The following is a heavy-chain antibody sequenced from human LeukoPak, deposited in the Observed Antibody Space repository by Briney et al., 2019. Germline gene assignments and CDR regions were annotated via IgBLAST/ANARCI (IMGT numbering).Heavy chain of an antibody. CDR1: GFTFSDAW. Sequence: NAGGTLRLSCAASGFTFSDAWMSWVRQAPGKGLEWVGRIKSKTDGGTTDYAAPVKGRFTISRDDSKNTLYLEMNGLKTEDTAVYYCTSYNTRDAFHIWGQGTMVTVSS. CDR2: IKSKTDGGTT. D-gene: IGHD1-14*01. CDR3: TSYNTRDAFHI. V-gene: IGHV3-15*01. J-gene: IGHJ3*02.